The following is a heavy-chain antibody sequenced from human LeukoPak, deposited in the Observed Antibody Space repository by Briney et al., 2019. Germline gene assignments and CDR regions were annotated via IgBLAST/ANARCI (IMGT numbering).Heavy chain of an antibody. Sequence: SETLSLTCTVCGVPKCSYYWSGLRQPPGKGLEGIGYIFYSGNTIYNPSLRSRVTISADTSKNHFSLTMRSVTAPDTAVYYCASLVAISGSDYPDDWGQGTLVTVSS. V-gene: IGHV4-59*08. CDR2: IFYSGNT. D-gene: IGHD1-26*01. CDR3: ASLVAISGSDYPDD. J-gene: IGHJ4*02. CDR1: GVPKCSYY.